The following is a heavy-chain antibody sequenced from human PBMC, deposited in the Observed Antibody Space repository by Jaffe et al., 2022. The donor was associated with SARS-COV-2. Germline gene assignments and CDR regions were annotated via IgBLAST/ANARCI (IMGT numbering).Heavy chain of an antibody. CDR3: FLGLEWFYGMDV. V-gene: IGHV3-23*01. D-gene: IGHD3-3*01. CDR1: GFTFSSYA. Sequence: EVQLLESGGGLVQPGGSLRLSCAASGFTFSSYAMSWVRQAPGKGLEWVSAISGSGGSTYYADSVKGRFTISRDNSKNTLYLQMNSLRAEDTAVYYCFLGLEWFYGMDVWGQGTTVTVSS. CDR2: ISGSGGST. J-gene: IGHJ6*02.